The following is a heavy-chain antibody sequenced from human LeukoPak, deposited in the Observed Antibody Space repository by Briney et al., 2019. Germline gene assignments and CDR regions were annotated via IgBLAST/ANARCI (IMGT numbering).Heavy chain of an antibody. V-gene: IGHV4-59*08. Sequence: SETLSLTCTVSGGSISSYYWTWIRQPPGKGLEWIGYIYYNGTTNYNPSLKSRVTISVDTSKIQFSMKLSSVTAADTAVYYCARQSRGIAVAGLDYWGQGTLVTVSS. D-gene: IGHD6-19*01. J-gene: IGHJ4*02. CDR1: GGSISSYY. CDR2: IYYNGTT. CDR3: ARQSRGIAVAGLDY.